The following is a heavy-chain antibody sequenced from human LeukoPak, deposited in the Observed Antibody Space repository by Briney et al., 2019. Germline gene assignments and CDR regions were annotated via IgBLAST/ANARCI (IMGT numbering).Heavy chain of an antibody. CDR3: ATQEVRGAKRSFDY. CDR2: VYYSGIT. CDR1: SGSINSINYY. D-gene: IGHD3-10*01. J-gene: IGHJ4*02. Sequence: SETLSLTCTVSSGSINSINYYWGWIRQPPGKGLEWIGSVYYSGITYYNPSLKSRVTVSVDSSKNQFSLKLSSVTASDTAVYYCATQEVRGAKRSFDYWGQGTLVTVSS. V-gene: IGHV4-39*01.